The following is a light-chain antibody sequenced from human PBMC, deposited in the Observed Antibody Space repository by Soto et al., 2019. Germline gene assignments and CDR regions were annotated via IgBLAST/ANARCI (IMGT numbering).Light chain of an antibody. Sequence: SALTQPPSASGSPGQSVTISCTGTSSDVGGYNFVSWYQQHPGKAPKLMIYEVTKRPSGVPDRFSGSKSGNTASLTVSGLRAEDEADYYCSSYSGTNNYVFGTGTK. CDR3: SSYSGTNNYV. CDR2: EVT. V-gene: IGLV2-8*01. J-gene: IGLJ1*01. CDR1: SSDVGGYNF.